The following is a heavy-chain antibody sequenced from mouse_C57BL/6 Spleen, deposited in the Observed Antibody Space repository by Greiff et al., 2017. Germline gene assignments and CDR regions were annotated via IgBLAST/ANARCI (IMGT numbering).Heavy chain of an antibody. V-gene: IGHV1-19*01. D-gene: IGHD3-2*01. J-gene: IGHJ3*01. CDR2: INPYNGGT. Sequence: EVQLQESGPVLVKPGASVKMSCKASGYTFTDYYMNWVKQSHGKSLEWIGVINPYNGGTSYNQKFKGKATLTVDKSSSTAYMELNSLTSEDSAVYYCAIDRDWFAYWGQGTLVTVSA. CDR1: GYTFTDYY. CDR3: AIDRDWFAY.